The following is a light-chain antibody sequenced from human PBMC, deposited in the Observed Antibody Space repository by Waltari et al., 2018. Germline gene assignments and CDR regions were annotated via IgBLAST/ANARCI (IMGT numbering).Light chain of an antibody. CDR3: QQSYNTPYT. CDR2: AAS. J-gene: IGKJ2*01. V-gene: IGKV1-39*01. CDR1: QDIGSY. Sequence: DIQMTQSPLSLSLSVGERVAINCRPSQDIGSYLNWYQQKPGKAPKLLVYAASTVESGVPSRFIGGGSGTDFTLTITSLQPEDIVTYYCQQSYNTPYTFGQGTKVEI.